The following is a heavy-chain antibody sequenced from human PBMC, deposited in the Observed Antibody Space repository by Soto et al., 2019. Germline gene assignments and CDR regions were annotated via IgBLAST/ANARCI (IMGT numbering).Heavy chain of an antibody. D-gene: IGHD3-10*01. CDR1: GYTFTGNY. CDR2: INPNSGGT. V-gene: IGHV1-2*04. J-gene: IGHJ4*02. Sequence: ASVKVSCKASGYTFTGNYIHWVRQAPGQGLEWMGRINPNSGGTNYAQKFQDWVTMTRDTSISTAYMELSRLRSDDTAVYYCARVNDGSSLFDYWGQGTLVTVSS. CDR3: ARVNDGSSLFDY.